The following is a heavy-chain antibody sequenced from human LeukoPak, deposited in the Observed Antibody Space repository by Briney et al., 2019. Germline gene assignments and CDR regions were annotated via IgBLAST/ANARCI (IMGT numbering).Heavy chain of an antibody. CDR1: GGSFSGCY. CDR3: ARDRGDGYDYFWDY. CDR2: IYYTGST. Sequence: KPSETLSLTCAVYGGSFSGCYWSWIRQPPGKGLEWIGYIYYTGSTNYNPSLKSRVTISVDTSKNQFSLKLSSVTAADTAVYYCARDRGDGYDYFWDYWGQGTLVTVSS. J-gene: IGHJ4*02. D-gene: IGHD5-12*01. V-gene: IGHV4-59*01.